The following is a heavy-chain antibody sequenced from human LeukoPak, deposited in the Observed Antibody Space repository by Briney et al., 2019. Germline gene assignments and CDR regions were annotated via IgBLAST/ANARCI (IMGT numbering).Heavy chain of an antibody. CDR2: ISGSGGST. CDR3: AKGSRGFSLAYYFDY. CDR1: GFTFSSYA. J-gene: IGHJ4*02. D-gene: IGHD3-9*01. Sequence: GGSLRLSCAASGFTFSSYAMSWARQAPGKGLEWVSAISGSGGSTYYADSVKGRFTISRDNSKNTLYLQMNSLRAEDTAVYYCAKGSRGFSLAYYFDYWGQGTLVTVSS. V-gene: IGHV3-23*01.